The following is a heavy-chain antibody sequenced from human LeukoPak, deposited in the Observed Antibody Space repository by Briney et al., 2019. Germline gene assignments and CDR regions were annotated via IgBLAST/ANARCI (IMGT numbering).Heavy chain of an antibody. Sequence: GGFLRLSCVASGFSICSHWMSWVRQAPGKGLEWVASLKEDVSARNLVDSVKGRFTISTDNAKNSLYLQMNSLRVEDTAVYYCARGPPYGSRSDFLDYWGLGTLVTVSS. V-gene: IGHV3-7*01. CDR1: GFSICSHW. CDR2: LKEDVSAR. D-gene: IGHD3-10*01. CDR3: ARGPPYGSRSDFLDY. J-gene: IGHJ4*02.